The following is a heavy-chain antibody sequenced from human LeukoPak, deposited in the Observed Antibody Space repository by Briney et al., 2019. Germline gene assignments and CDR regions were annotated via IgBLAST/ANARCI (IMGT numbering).Heavy chain of an antibody. J-gene: IGHJ4*02. V-gene: IGHV3-53*01. D-gene: IGHD3-22*01. CDR1: GFTLSSYS. Sequence: GGSLRLSCAASGFTLSSYSINWVRQAPGKGLERVSLIYSGGTTYYADSEKGRFTISRDNSKNTLYLQMNSLRAEDTAVYYCARSSERKYYFDYWGQGTLVTVSS. CDR2: IYSGGTT. CDR3: ARSSERKYYFDY.